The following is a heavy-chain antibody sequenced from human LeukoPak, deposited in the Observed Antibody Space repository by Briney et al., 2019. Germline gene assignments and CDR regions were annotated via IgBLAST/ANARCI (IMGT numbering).Heavy chain of an antibody. CDR1: GGSFSGYY. J-gene: IGHJ6*03. V-gene: IGHV4-34*01. Sequence: SETLSLTCAVYGGSFSGYYWSWIRQPPGKGLEWIGEINHSGSTNYNPSLKSRVTISVDTSKNQFSLKLSSVTAADTAVYYCASSEGYYYYYMDVWGQGTLVTVSS. CDR2: INHSGST. CDR3: ASSEGYYYYYMDV.